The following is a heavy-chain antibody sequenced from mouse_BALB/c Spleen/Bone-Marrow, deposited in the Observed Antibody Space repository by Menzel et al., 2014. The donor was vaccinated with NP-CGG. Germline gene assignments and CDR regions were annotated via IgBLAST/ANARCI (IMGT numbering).Heavy chain of an antibody. CDR2: INPYNGDT. V-gene: IGHV1-20*02. J-gene: IGHJ1*01. CDR3: AREGGYYYGSSPYFDV. D-gene: IGHD1-1*01. CDR1: GYSFTGYF. Sequence: VQLKESGPELVKPGASVKISCKVSGYSFTGYFTNWVMQSHGKSLEWIGRINPYNGDTFYNQKFKGKATLTVDKSSSTAHMELRSLASEDSAVYYCAREGGYYYGSSPYFDVWGAGTTVTVSS.